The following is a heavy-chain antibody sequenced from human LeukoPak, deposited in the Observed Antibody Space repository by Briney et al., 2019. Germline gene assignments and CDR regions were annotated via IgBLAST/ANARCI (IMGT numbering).Heavy chain of an antibody. CDR3: AKDRSGWLQPNSYGMDV. Sequence: TGGSLRLSCAASGFTFSSYWMHWVRQVPGRGLVWVSRVNSDGFSTSYADSVKGRFTISRDNSKNTLYLQMNSLRAEDTAVYYCAKDRSGWLQPNSYGMDVWGQGTTVTVSS. CDR1: GFTFSSYW. V-gene: IGHV3-74*01. D-gene: IGHD5-24*01. J-gene: IGHJ6*02. CDR2: VNSDGFST.